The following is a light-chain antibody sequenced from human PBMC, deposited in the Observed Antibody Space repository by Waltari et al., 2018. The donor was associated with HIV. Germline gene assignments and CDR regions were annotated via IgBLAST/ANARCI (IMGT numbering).Light chain of an antibody. CDR3: SSYTTSSTWV. J-gene: IGLJ3*02. CDR1: SSDLGSYNP. V-gene: IGLV2-18*02. Sequence: QSTLTQPPSVSGSLGQSVTIACRGTSSDLGSYNPVSWYQQPPCTAPKRIIDEVTNRPSGVAVRFSGSKSGNTASLTISGLQAEDEADYYCSSYTTSSTWVFGGGTQLTVL. CDR2: EVT.